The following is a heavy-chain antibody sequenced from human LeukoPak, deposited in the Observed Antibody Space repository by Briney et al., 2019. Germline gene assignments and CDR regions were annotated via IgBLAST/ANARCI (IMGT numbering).Heavy chain of an antibody. CDR2: INPSGGST. CDR3: ARDFDFWSGYAETNYFDY. V-gene: IGHV1-46*01. CDR1: GYTFTSYY. J-gene: IGHJ4*02. Sequence: ASVKVSCKASGYTFTSYYMHWVRQAPGQGLEWMGIINPSGGSTSYAQKFQGRVTMTRDTSISTAYMELSRLRSDDTAVYYCARDFDFWSGYAETNYFDYWGQGTLVTVSS. D-gene: IGHD3-3*01.